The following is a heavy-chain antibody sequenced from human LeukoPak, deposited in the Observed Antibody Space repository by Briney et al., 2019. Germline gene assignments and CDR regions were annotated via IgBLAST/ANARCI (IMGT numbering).Heavy chain of an antibody. CDR2: IYYIGST. Sequence: PSETLSLTCTVSGGSISSYYWSWIRQPPGKGLEWRGDIYYIGSTNYNPSLKSRVTISLDTSKNQFSRKLISVNAADPAVYYCARDTVVTATGRWFDPWGQGTLVTVSS. CDR1: GGSISSYY. J-gene: IGHJ5*02. CDR3: ARDTVVTATGRWFDP. V-gene: IGHV4-59*01. D-gene: IGHD2-21*02.